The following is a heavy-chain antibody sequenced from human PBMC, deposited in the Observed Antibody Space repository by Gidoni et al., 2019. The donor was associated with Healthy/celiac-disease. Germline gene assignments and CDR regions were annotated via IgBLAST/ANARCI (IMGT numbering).Heavy chain of an antibody. Sequence: QVQLVESGGGVVQPGRSLRLSCAASGFTFSSYGMHWVRQAPGKGLEWVAVIWYDGSNKYYADSVKGRFTISRDNSKNTLYLQMNSLRAEDTAVYYCARSPVAGLFDYWGQGTLVTVSS. CDR2: IWYDGSNK. CDR1: GFTFSSYG. D-gene: IGHD6-19*01. CDR3: ARSPVAGLFDY. V-gene: IGHV3-33*01. J-gene: IGHJ4*02.